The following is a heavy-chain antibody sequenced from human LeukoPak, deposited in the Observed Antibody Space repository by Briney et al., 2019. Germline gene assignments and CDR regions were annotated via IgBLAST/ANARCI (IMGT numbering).Heavy chain of an antibody. V-gene: IGHV3-48*04. CDR3: ARRQQTYYYYYGMDV. CDR1: GFTFGPYT. J-gene: IGHJ6*02. D-gene: IGHD6-13*01. CDR2: ISSSSDTI. Sequence: GGSLRLSCAASGFTFGPYTMNWVRQAPGKGLEWVSYISSSSDTIYYADSVKGRFTISRDNAKNSLYLQMNSLRAEDTAVYYCARRQQTYYYYYGMDVWGQGTTVTVSS.